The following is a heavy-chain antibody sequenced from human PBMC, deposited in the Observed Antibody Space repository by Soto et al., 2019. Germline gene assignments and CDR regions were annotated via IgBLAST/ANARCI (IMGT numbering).Heavy chain of an antibody. V-gene: IGHV3-48*03. CDR1: GFNFRSYE. CDR3: TRGRPGGWYFDL. CDR2: ISGSASSI. D-gene: IGHD3-10*01. Sequence: EVQLVESGGGLVQPGGSLRLSCAASGFNFRSYEMNWVRQAPGKGLEWVSYISGSASSIYYADSVKGRFTISRDNAKNSLYLQMNSLRAEDTAVYYCTRGRPGGWYFDLWGRGTLFTVSS. J-gene: IGHJ2*01.